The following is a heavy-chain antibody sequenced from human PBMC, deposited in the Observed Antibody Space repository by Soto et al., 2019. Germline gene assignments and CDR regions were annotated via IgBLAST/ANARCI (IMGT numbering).Heavy chain of an antibody. Sequence: QVQLVQSGAEVKKPGASVKVSCKASGYTFTSYGISWVRQAPGQGLEWMGWISAYNGNTNYAQKLQGRVTMTTDASTSTAYMELRSLRSDDTAVDYCARDDRYGGIAVAPARWKPHWFDPWGKGTLVTVSS. CDR2: ISAYNGNT. D-gene: IGHD6-19*01. CDR1: GYTFTSYG. J-gene: IGHJ5*02. CDR3: ARDDRYGGIAVAPARWKPHWFDP. V-gene: IGHV1-18*01.